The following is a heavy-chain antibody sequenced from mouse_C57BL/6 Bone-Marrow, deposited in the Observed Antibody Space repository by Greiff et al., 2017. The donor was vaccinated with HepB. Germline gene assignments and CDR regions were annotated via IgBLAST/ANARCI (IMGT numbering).Heavy chain of an antibody. CDR3: TSFDGYHFWYVDV. Sequence: VQLQQSGAELVRPGASVTLSCKASGYTFTDYEMHWVKQTPVHGLEWIGAIDPETGGTAYNQKFKGKAILTADKSSSTAYMELRSLTSEDSAVYYCTSFDGYHFWYVDVWGTGTTVTVSS. CDR1: GYTFTDYE. V-gene: IGHV1-15*01. D-gene: IGHD2-3*01. J-gene: IGHJ1*03. CDR2: IDPETGGT.